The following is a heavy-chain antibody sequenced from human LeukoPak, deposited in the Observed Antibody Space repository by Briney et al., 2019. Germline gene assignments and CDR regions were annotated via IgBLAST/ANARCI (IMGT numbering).Heavy chain of an antibody. D-gene: IGHD2-2*01. V-gene: IGHV1-69*05. CDR3: ARGTVVPAAPKLYNWFDP. CDR2: IIPIFGTA. CDR1: GGTFSSYA. J-gene: IGHJ5*02. Sequence: ASVKVSCKASGGTFSSYAISWVRQAPGQGLEWMGRIIPIFGTANYAQKFQGRVTITTDESTSTAYMELSSLRSEDTAVYYCARGTVVPAAPKLYNWFDPWGQGTLVTVSS.